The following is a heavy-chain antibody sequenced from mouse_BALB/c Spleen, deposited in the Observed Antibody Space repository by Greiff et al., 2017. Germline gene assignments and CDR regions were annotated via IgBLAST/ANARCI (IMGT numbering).Heavy chain of an antibody. V-gene: IGHV5-6-5*01. Sequence: EVKLVESGGGLVKPGGSLKLSCAASGFTFSSYAMSWVRQTPEKRLEWVASISSGGSTYYPDSVKGRFTISRDNARNILYLQMSSLRSEDTAMSYCARERVFTTVVATGGYFDYWGQGTTLTVSS. J-gene: IGHJ2*01. CDR2: ISSGGST. CDR1: GFTFSSYA. CDR3: ARERVFTTVVATGGYFDY. D-gene: IGHD1-1*01.